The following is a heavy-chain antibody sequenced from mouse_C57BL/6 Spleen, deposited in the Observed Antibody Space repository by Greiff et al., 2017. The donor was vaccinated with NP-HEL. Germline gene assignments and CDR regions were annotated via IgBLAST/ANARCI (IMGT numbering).Heavy chain of an antibody. V-gene: IGHV1-82*01. J-gene: IGHJ4*01. CDR1: GYAFSSSW. Sequence: QVQLQQSGPELVKPGASVKISCKASGYAFSSSWMNWVKQRPGKGLEWIGRIYPGDGDTNYNGKFKGKATLTADESSSTAYMQLSSLTSEDSAVYFCARDFITTLYYYAMDYWGQGTSVTVSS. D-gene: IGHD1-1*01. CDR3: ARDFITTLYYYAMDY. CDR2: IYPGDGDT.